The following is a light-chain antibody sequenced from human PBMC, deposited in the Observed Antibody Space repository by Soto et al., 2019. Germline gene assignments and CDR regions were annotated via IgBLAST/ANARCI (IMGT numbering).Light chain of an antibody. CDR2: DAS. CDR3: QQYDTLPPYT. V-gene: IGKV1-33*01. CDR1: ESVGNW. Sequence: DIQMTQSPSSLSASVGDRITITCRAHESVGNWLAWYQQKPGKAPRLLIYDASNLEIGVPSRFSGSGSGTDFTFTISNLQPEDIATYYCQQYDTLPPYTFGQGTKVDIK. J-gene: IGKJ2*01.